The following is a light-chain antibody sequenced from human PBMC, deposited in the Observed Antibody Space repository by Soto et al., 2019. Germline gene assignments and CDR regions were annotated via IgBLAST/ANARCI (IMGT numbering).Light chain of an antibody. J-gene: IGKJ4*01. V-gene: IGKV3-11*01. CDR1: QNVGNY. CDR3: QQRSNWPPVLT. Sequence: EIVLTQSPATLSLSPGERATLSCRASQNVGNYLDCYQEKPGQAPRLLIYDASNRATGIPARFSGSGSGTDFTLTISSLEPEDFAVYYCQQRSNWPPVLTFGGGTKVDI. CDR2: DAS.